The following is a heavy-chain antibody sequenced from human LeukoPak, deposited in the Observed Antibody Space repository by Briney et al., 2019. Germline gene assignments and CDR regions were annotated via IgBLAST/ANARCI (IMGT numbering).Heavy chain of an antibody. CDR2: ISAYNGNT. D-gene: IGHD3-3*01. Sequence: VASVKVSCKASGYTFTSYGISWVRQAPGQGLEWMGWISAYNGNTNYAQKLQGRVTMTTDTSTSTAYMELRSLRSDDTAVYYCARDTRAPGYDFWSGPDYGMDVWGQGTRSPSP. CDR3: ARDTRAPGYDFWSGPDYGMDV. CDR1: GYTFTSYG. V-gene: IGHV1-18*01. J-gene: IGHJ6*02.